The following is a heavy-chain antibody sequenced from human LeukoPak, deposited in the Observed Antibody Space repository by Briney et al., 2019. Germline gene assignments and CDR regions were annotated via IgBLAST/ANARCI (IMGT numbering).Heavy chain of an antibody. V-gene: IGHV4-39*01. CDR3: ARLNQGNRFDY. D-gene: IGHD1-14*01. CDR2: IYYSGNT. J-gene: IGHJ4*02. CDR1: GGSISSSSFY. Sequence: SETLSLTCTVSGGSISSSSFYCGWIRQPPGKGLEWIGSIYYSGNTYYNPSLKSRVTISVDTSKNQFSLKLSSVTAADTAVYYCARLNQGNRFDYWGQGTLVTVSS.